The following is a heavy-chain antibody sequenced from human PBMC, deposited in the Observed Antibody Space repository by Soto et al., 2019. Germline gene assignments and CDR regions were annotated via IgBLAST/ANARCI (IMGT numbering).Heavy chain of an antibody. J-gene: IGHJ4*02. D-gene: IGHD6-6*01. CDR2: INPNSGGT. Sequence: QVQLVQSGAEVKKPGASVKVSCKASGYSFTGYYMHWVRQAPGQGLEWMGWINPNSGGTNYAQKFQGRVSMTRHTSISTAYMELSRLRSDDTAVYYCARVGYSSSSSFDYWGQGTLVTVSS. CDR1: GYSFTGYY. V-gene: IGHV1-2*02. CDR3: ARVGYSSSSSFDY.